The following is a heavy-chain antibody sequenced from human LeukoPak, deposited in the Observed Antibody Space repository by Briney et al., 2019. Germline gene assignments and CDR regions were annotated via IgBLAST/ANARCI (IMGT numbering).Heavy chain of an antibody. V-gene: IGHV4-59*01. CDR1: GGSISSYY. J-gene: IGHJ4*02. CDR3: ARGIVGATHFDY. Sequence: SKTLSLTCTVSGGSISSYYWSWIRQPPGKGLEWIGYIYYSGSTNYNPSLKSRVTISVDTSKNQFSLKLSSVTAADTAVYYCARGIVGATHFDYWGQGTLVTVSS. D-gene: IGHD1-26*01. CDR2: IYYSGST.